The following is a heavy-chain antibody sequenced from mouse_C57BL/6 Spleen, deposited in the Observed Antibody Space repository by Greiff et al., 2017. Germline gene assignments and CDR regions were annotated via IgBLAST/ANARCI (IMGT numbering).Heavy chain of an antibody. V-gene: IGHV1-82*01. Sequence: QVQLQQSGPELVKPGASVKISCKASGYAFSSSWMNWVKQRPGKGLEWIGRIYPGDGDTNNNGKFKGKATLTADKSSSTAYMQLSSLTSEDSAVYFCARPFYYYGSSYGYFDVWGTGTTVTVSS. CDR2: IYPGDGDT. CDR3: ARPFYYYGSSYGYFDV. J-gene: IGHJ1*03. D-gene: IGHD1-1*01. CDR1: GYAFSSSW.